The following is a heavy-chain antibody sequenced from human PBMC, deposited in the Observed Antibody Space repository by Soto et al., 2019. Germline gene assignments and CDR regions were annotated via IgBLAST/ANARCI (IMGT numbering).Heavy chain of an antibody. CDR2: ISADNGHT. Sequence: VKVSCKASGYSFAGYGISWVRQVAGQGLEWMGWISADNGHTNYAQKFQGRVTMTTDTFTSTASMELRSLRSDDTAVYYCARAGLAPSGYYDYWGQGSLVTVSS. V-gene: IGHV1-18*01. CDR1: GYSFAGYG. CDR3: ARAGLAPSGYYDY. D-gene: IGHD6-13*01. J-gene: IGHJ4*02.